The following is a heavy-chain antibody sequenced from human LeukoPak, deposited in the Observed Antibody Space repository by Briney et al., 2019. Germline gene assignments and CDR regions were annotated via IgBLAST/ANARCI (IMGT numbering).Heavy chain of an antibody. CDR3: ARAIRGSAVDTGDR. D-gene: IGHD3-10*01. V-gene: IGHV3-7*01. Sequence: RPLSLSCAATGFTSSRYGMRWVRHARRKGLEGVANIKNDGSEEYYVDSVKGRFTISRDNARNSLFLQMNSLTVEDTAVYYCARAIRGSAVDTGDRWGQGTLVTVSS. CDR2: IKNDGSEE. J-gene: IGHJ4*02. CDR1: GFTSSRYG.